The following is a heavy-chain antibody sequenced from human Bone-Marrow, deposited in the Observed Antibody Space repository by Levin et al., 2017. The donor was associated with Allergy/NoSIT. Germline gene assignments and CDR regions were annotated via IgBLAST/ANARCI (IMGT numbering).Heavy chain of an antibody. Sequence: GGSLRLSCATSGFIFGAYDIHWVRQSPGKGLQWVAFISHDGGSRDYADSVKGRLTVSRDNPTNTVFLQMKSLRTDDTAVYYCARVLGHSGYDCAYWGQGALVTVSS. D-gene: IGHD5-12*01. CDR3: ARVLGHSGYDCAY. CDR2: ISHDGGSR. V-gene: IGHV3-30*03. CDR1: GFIFGAYD. J-gene: IGHJ4*02.